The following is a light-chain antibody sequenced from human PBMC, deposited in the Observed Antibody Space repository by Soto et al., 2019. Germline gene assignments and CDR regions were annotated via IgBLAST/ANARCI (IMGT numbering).Light chain of an antibody. CDR1: SSDVGGYNY. CDR2: DVS. Sequence: QSALTQPRSVSGSPGQSVTISCTGTSSDVGGYNYVSWYQQHPGKAPKLMIYDVSKRPSGVPVRFSGSKSGNTASLTISGLQAEDGADYYCCSYAGSYSLYVFGSGTKVTVL. CDR3: CSYAGSYSLYV. V-gene: IGLV2-11*01. J-gene: IGLJ1*01.